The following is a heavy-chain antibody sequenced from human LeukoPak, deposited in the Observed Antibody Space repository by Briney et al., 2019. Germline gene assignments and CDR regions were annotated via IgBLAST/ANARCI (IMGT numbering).Heavy chain of an antibody. V-gene: IGHV5-51*01. J-gene: IGHJ3*01. D-gene: IGHD3-10*01. CDR1: GSRFTSYW. CDR3: ARREYYGSGSYGAFDV. CDR2: IYPGDSDT. Sequence: GEPLKISCKGSGSRFTSYWIGWVRQMPGKGLEGMGIIYPGDSDTRYSPSFQGQVTIPAYKSISTTYLQWSSLKASDTAMYYCARREYYGSGSYGAFDVWGQGTMVTVSS.